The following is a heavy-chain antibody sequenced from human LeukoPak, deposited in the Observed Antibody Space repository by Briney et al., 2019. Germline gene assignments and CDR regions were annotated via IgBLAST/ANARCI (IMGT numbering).Heavy chain of an antibody. CDR3: ARVGLGYGYFDY. J-gene: IGHJ4*02. Sequence: SQTLSLTCTVSGGSISSGDYYWSWIRQPPGKGLEWIGYVYYSGSTYYNPSLKSRVTISVDTSKNQFSLKLSSVTAADTAVYYCARVGLGYGYFDYWGQGTLVTVSS. CDR2: VYYSGST. CDR1: GGSISSGDYY. V-gene: IGHV4-30-4*08. D-gene: IGHD5-18*01.